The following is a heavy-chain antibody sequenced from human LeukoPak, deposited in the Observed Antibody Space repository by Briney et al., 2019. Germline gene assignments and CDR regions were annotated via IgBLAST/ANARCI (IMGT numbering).Heavy chain of an antibody. CDR2: IYYTGST. CDR1: GGSISSTSYY. D-gene: IGHD4-17*01. J-gene: IGHJ5*02. Sequence: SETLSLTCTVSGGSISSTSYYWGWIRQPPGKGLEWIANIYYTGSTYYNPSLKSRVTISVDTSKNQFSLKLSSVTAADTAVYYCARPPSYGHNWFDPWGQGTLVTVSS. V-gene: IGHV4-39*01. CDR3: ARPPSYGHNWFDP.